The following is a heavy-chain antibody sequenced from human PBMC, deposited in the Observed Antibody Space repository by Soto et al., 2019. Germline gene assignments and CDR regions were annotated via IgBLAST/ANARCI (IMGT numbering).Heavy chain of an antibody. V-gene: IGHV3-23*01. D-gene: IGHD3-16*01. J-gene: IGHJ3*01. CDR2: IFGSGAPT. CDR3: TREASSWGFAFDL. CDR1: GFTFSHYA. Sequence: EVQLLESGGGLVQPGGSLRLSCAAFGFTFSHYAMSWVRQAPGKGLQWVSTIFGSGAPTHYADSVKGRFGISRDNSNNMLFLEMNSLKDEDTAVYYCTREASSWGFAFDLWGQGTRVAVSS.